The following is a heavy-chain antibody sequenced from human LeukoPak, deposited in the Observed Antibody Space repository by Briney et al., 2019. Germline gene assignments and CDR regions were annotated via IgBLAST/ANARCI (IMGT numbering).Heavy chain of an antibody. CDR1: GFTFSSYA. Sequence: PGGSLRLSCAASGFTFSSYAMSWVRQAPGKGLEWVSAISGSGGSTYYADSVKGRFTISRDNSKNTLYLQMNSLRAEDTAVYYCAKAAPIKNYGSGSYLDYWGQGTLVTVSS. J-gene: IGHJ4*02. V-gene: IGHV3-23*01. D-gene: IGHD3-10*01. CDR3: AKAAPIKNYGSGSYLDY. CDR2: ISGSGGST.